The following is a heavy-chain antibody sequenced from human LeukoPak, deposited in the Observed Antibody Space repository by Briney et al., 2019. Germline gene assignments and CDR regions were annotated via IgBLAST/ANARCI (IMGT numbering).Heavy chain of an antibody. CDR2: INPDSGGT. D-gene: IGHD3-9*01. CDR3: AKDSPVSRYFEARYYLDN. CDR1: GYTLTRYY. V-gene: IGHV1-2*02. Sequence: ASVKVSCKASGYTLTRYYMHWVRQAPGQGLEWMGWINPDSGGTKYAQKFQGRVTMTRDTSMNTAYMELSSLTSDDTAVYYCAKDSPVSRYFEARYYLDNWGQGTLVTVSS. J-gene: IGHJ4*02.